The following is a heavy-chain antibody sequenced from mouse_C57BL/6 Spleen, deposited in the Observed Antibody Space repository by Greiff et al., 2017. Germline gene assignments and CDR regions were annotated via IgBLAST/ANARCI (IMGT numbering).Heavy chain of an antibody. CDR2: ISNLAYSI. CDR1: GFTFSDYG. J-gene: IGHJ1*03. Sequence: EVKLVESGGGLVQPGGSLKLSCAASGFTFSDYGMAWVRQAPRKGPEWVAFISNLAYSIYYADTVTGRFPISRENAKNTLYLEMSSLRSEDTAMYYCARQGYYPRYFDVWGTGTTVTVSS. CDR3: ARQGYYPRYFDV. V-gene: IGHV5-15*01. D-gene: IGHD1-1*01.